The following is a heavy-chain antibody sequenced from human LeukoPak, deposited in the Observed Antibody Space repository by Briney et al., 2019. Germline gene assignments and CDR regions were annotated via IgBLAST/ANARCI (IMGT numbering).Heavy chain of an antibody. D-gene: IGHD2-2*01. CDR3: ARSGYCSSTSCQIAGWFDP. CDR2: IYHSGST. V-gene: IGHV4/OR15-8*01. CDR1: GGSISNTNW. Sequence: PSETLSLTCGVSGGSISNTNWWTWVRQPPGKGLEWIGEIYHSGSTNYNPSLKSRVTISVDTSKNQCSLKLSSVTAADTAVYYCARSGYCSSTSCQIAGWFDPWGQGTLVTVSS. J-gene: IGHJ5*02.